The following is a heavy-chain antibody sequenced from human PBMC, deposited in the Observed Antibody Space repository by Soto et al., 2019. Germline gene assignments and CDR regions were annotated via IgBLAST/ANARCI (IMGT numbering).Heavy chain of an antibody. Sequence: GGSLRLSCAASGFTFSSYAMSWVRQAPGKGLEWVSAISGSGGSTYYADSVKGRFTISRDNSKNTLYLQMNSLRAEDTAVFYCATRTAYCTNGVCYTVLDYWGQGTLVTVSS. V-gene: IGHV3-23*01. CDR3: ATRTAYCTNGVCYTVLDY. CDR2: ISGSGGST. J-gene: IGHJ4*02. CDR1: GFTFSSYA. D-gene: IGHD2-8*01.